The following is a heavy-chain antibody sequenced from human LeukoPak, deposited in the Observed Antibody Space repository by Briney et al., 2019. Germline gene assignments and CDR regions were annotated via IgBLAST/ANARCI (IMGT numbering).Heavy chain of an antibody. V-gene: IGHV4-59*01. D-gene: IGHD6-13*01. J-gene: IGHJ4*02. Sequence: TSETLSLTCTVSGGSISSYYWSWIRQPPGKGLEWIGYIYYSGSTNYNTSLKSRVTISGDTSKKQFSLKLSSVTAADTAVYYCARVPDGYSQGYFDYWGQGTLVTVSS. CDR1: GGSISSYY. CDR2: IYYSGST. CDR3: ARVPDGYSQGYFDY.